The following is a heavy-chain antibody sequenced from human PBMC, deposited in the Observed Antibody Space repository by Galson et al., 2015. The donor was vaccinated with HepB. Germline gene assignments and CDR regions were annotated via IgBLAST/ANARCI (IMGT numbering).Heavy chain of an antibody. Sequence: SVKVSCKASGYTFTGYYMHWVRQAPGQGLEWMGWINPNSGGTNYAQKFQGRVTMTRDTSISTAYMELSRLRSDDTAVYYCAREMGCSSTSCYAYYFDYWGQGTLVTVSS. CDR1: GYTFTGYY. D-gene: IGHD2-2*01. J-gene: IGHJ4*02. CDR2: INPNSGGT. V-gene: IGHV1-2*02. CDR3: AREMGCSSTSCYAYYFDY.